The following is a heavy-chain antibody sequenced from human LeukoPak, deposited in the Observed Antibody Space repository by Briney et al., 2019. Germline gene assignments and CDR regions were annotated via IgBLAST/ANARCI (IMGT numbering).Heavy chain of an antibody. CDR3: ARGGYYYGSGSYPRFDP. J-gene: IGHJ5*02. Sequence: SVKVSCKASGGTFSSYAISWVRQAPGQGLEWMGGIIPIFGTANYAQKFQGRVTITADESTSTAYMELSSLRSEDTAVYYCARGGYYYGSGSYPRFDPWGRGTLVTVSS. V-gene: IGHV1-69*13. CDR2: IIPIFGTA. D-gene: IGHD3-10*01. CDR1: GGTFSSYA.